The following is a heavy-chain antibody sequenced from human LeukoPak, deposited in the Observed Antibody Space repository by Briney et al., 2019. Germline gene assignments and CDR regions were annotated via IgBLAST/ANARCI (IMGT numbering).Heavy chain of an antibody. Sequence: SGPALVKPTQTLTLTCTFSGFSLSTSGMRVSWIRQPPGKALEWLARIDWDDDKFYSTSLKTRLTISKDTSKNQVVLTMTNMDPVDTATYYCARTRHYYDSSGSMYFDYWGQGTLVTVSS. CDR2: IDWDDDK. CDR3: ARTRHYYDSSGSMYFDY. D-gene: IGHD3-22*01. CDR1: GFSLSTSGMR. V-gene: IGHV2-70*04. J-gene: IGHJ4*02.